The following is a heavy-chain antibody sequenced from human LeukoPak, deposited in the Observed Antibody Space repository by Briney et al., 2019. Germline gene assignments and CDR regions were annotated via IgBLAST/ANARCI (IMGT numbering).Heavy chain of an antibody. CDR3: ARGYCSSTSCYIFDY. Sequence: ASQTLSLTCAVSGGSISSGGYSWSWIRQPPGKGLEWIGYIYHSGSTYYNPSLKNRVTISVDRSKNQFSLKLSSVTAADTAVYYCARGYCSSTSCYIFDYWGQGTLVTVSS. J-gene: IGHJ4*02. D-gene: IGHD2-2*01. CDR1: GGSISSGGYS. CDR2: IYHSGST. V-gene: IGHV4-30-2*01.